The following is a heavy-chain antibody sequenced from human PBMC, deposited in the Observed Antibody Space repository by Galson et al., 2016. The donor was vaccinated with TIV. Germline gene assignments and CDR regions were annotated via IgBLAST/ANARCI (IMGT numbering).Heavy chain of an antibody. CDR3: ARAPDYGGNFGGTGETHSYYFHY. V-gene: IGHV3-33*01. CDR1: GFTFSSFG. D-gene: IGHD4-23*01. Sequence: SLRLSCAASGFTFSSFGMHWVRQAPGKGLEWVALIWYDGTNTYYAASVKGRLTISRDNSKNTLYVQMNSLRAEDTAVYYCARAPDYGGNFGGTGETHSYYFHYWGQGTLVTVSS. CDR2: IWYDGTNT. J-gene: IGHJ4*02.